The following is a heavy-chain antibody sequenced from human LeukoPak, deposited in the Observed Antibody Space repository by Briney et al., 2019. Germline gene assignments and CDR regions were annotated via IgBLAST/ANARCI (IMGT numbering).Heavy chain of an antibody. V-gene: IGHV4-39*01. D-gene: IGHD3-22*01. CDR1: GGSISSTRYY. CDR2: IYYSGST. CDR3: ASHYYDIGLITDTFDI. J-gene: IGHJ3*02. Sequence: PSETLSLTCTVSGGSISSTRYYWGWLRQPPGTGLEWVGTIYYSGSTYYNPSLKSRVTISVDTSKNQFSLKLRSVTAADTAVYYCASHYYDIGLITDTFDIWGQGTMVTVSS.